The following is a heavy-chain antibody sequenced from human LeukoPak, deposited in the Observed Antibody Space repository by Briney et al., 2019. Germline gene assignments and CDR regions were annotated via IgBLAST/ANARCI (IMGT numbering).Heavy chain of an antibody. Sequence: SETLSLTCTVSGGSISSGSYYWGWIRQPPGKGLEWIGSIYYSGSTYYNPSLKSRVTISVDTSKNQFSLKQSSVTAAETAVYYCARASLTGYRPDYFDYWGQGTLVTVSS. CDR3: ARASLTGYRPDYFDY. J-gene: IGHJ4*02. D-gene: IGHD6-13*01. CDR1: GGSISSGSYY. CDR2: IYYSGST. V-gene: IGHV4-39*01.